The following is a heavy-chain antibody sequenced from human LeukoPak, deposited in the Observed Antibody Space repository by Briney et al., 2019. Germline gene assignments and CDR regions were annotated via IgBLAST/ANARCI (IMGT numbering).Heavy chain of an antibody. CDR2: INHSGST. J-gene: IGHJ6*04. CDR3: ARGHGYYYYGMDV. CDR1: GGSFSGYY. V-gene: IGHV4-34*01. Sequence: SETLSLTCAVYGGSFSGYYWSWIRHPPGKGLEWIGEINHSGSTKYNPSLKSRISISVDTSKNQMYLQLSYVTAADTAVYYCARGHGYYYYGMDVWGKGTTVTVSS.